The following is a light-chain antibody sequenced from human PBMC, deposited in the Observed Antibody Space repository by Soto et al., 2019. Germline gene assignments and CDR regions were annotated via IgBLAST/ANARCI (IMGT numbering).Light chain of an antibody. CDR2: EGS. CDR1: SSDVGSYNL. CDR3: GTWDSSLSAYV. V-gene: IGLV2-23*01. J-gene: IGLJ1*01. Sequence: QSVLTQPASVSGSPGQSITISCTGTSSDVGSYNLVSWYQQHPGKAPKLMIYEGSKRPSGGSNRFSGSKSGNTASLTISGLQAEDEADDYCGTWDSSLSAYVFGTGTKVTVL.